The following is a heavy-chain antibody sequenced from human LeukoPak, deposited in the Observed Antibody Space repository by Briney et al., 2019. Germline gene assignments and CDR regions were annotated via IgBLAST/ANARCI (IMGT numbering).Heavy chain of an antibody. CDR1: GGTISSYY. Sequence: SETLSLTCTVSGGTISSYYWSWIRQPPGKGLEWIGYIYYSGSTNYNPSLKSRVTISVDTSKNQFSLKLSSVTAADTAVYYCASRDYWGQGTLVTVSS. CDR3: ASRDY. V-gene: IGHV4-59*08. J-gene: IGHJ4*02. CDR2: IYYSGST.